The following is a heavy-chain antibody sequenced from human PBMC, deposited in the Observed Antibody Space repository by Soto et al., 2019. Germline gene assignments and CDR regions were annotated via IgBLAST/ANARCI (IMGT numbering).Heavy chain of an antibody. Sequence: SETLSRTSISSGGAMTISNWWNWVRQSPGKGLEWIGEAHHSGRTNYNPSLKSRVTISVDKSKNHFSLKLSSVTAADTAVYYCARSEATGLVYWGQG. J-gene: IGHJ4*02. CDR1: GGAMTISNW. D-gene: IGHD1-26*01. V-gene: IGHV4-4*02. CDR2: AHHSGRT. CDR3: ARSEATGLVY.